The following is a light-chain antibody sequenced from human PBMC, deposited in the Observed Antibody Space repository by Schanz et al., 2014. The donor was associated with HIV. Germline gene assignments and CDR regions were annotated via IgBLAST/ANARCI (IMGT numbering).Light chain of an antibody. J-gene: IGKJ4*01. Sequence: EIVLTQSPGTLSLSPGERVTLSCRASQSVSSSYLAWYQQKPGQAPRLLIYGASSRATGIPDRFSGSGSGTDFTLTISRLEPEDFATYYCQHYDISRGTFGGGTRVEIK. V-gene: IGKV3-20*01. CDR1: QSVSSSY. CDR2: GAS. CDR3: QHYDISRGT.